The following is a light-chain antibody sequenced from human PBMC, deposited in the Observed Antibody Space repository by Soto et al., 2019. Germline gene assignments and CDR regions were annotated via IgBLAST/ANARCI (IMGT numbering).Light chain of an antibody. CDR3: QSYDSSLKGV. CDR2: GDS. V-gene: IGLV1-40*01. J-gene: IGLJ2*01. Sequence: QSVLTQPPSVSGAPGQRVTISCTGTRSNIGAGFDVNWYQQLPGTAPKLLIHGDSHRPSGVPDRFSGSKSGTSASLAITGLKDDDEADYYCQSYDSSLKGVFGGGTKLTVL. CDR1: RSNIGAGFD.